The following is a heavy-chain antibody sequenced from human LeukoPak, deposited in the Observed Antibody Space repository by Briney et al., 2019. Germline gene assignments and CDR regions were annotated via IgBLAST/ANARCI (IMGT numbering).Heavy chain of an antibody. V-gene: IGHV7-4-1*02. CDR3: ARGWRQPFDP. J-gene: IGHJ5*02. Sequence: ASVKVSCKASGYTFTGYYMHWVRQAPGQGLEWMGWINTNTGNPTYAQGFTGRFVFSLDTSVSTAYLQISSLKAEDTAVYYCARGWRQPFDPWGQGTLVTVSS. CDR2: INTNTGNP. CDR1: GYTFTGYY. D-gene: IGHD1-1*01.